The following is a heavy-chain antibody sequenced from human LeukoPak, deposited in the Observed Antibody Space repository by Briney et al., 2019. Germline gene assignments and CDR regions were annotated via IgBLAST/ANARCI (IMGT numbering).Heavy chain of an antibody. CDR1: GYTFTGYY. J-gene: IGHJ5*02. V-gene: IGHV1-2*02. CDR3: ARDLGSTQYSSSANWFDP. D-gene: IGHD6-6*01. Sequence: GASVKVSCKTSGYTFTGYYMHWVRQAPGQGLEWMGWINPNSGGTNYAQKFQGSVTMTRDSSISTAYMDLSRLRSDDTAVYYCARDLGSTQYSSSANWFDPWGQGTLVTVSS. CDR2: INPNSGGT.